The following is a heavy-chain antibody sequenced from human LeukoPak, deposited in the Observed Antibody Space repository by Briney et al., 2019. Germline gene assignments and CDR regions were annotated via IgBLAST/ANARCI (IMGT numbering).Heavy chain of an antibody. CDR1: GDYR. J-gene: IGHJ4*02. CDR2: INSDGSWT. CDR3: VSFYETY. Sequence: HPGGSLRLSCAASGDYRMHWVRQAPGKGLVWDSHINSDGSWTSYADFVKGRFTISKDNAKNTVYLQMNNLRAEDTAVYYCVSFYETYWGRGTLVTVSS. V-gene: IGHV3-74*01. D-gene: IGHD2/OR15-2a*01.